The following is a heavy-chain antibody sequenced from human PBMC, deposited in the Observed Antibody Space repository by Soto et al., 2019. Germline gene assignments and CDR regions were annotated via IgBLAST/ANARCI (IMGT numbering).Heavy chain of an antibody. Sequence: LSLTCTVSGGSISSGGYYWSWIRQHPGKGLEWIGYIYYSGSTYYNPSLKSRVTISVDTSKNQFSLKLSSVTAADTAVYYCARSRAYYYDSSGYPDAFDIWGQGTMVTVSS. CDR1: GGSISSGGYY. CDR2: IYYSGST. V-gene: IGHV4-31*03. D-gene: IGHD3-22*01. CDR3: ARSRAYYYDSSGYPDAFDI. J-gene: IGHJ3*02.